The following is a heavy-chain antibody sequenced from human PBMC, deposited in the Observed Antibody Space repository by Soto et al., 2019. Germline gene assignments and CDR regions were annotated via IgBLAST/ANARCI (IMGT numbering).Heavy chain of an antibody. D-gene: IGHD2-8*01. CDR3: ATYIVLMVSSGLYFDY. CDR1: GGSISSGSYY. V-gene: IGHV4-39*01. J-gene: IGHJ4*02. Sequence: PSETLSLTCTVSGGSISSGSYYWGWIRQPPGKGLEWIGSIYYSGSTYYNPSLKSRVTISVDTSKNQFSLKLSSVTAADTAVYYCATYIVLMVSSGLYFDYWGQGTLVTVSS. CDR2: IYYSGST.